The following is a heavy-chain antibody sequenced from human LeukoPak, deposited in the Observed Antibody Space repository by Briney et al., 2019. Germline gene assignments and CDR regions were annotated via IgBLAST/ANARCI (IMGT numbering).Heavy chain of an antibody. J-gene: IGHJ6*02. D-gene: IGHD3-22*01. CDR1: GGTFTSYA. V-gene: IGHV1-69*04. CDR2: IIPLIGVT. CDR3: ATYNVDNYDTSDGMDV. Sequence: SLKVSYKASGGTFTSYAFSWVRRAPGQGLEWMGRIIPLIGVTDSAQKFRDRVTITADKSTSTAYMELTSLRSEDTAVYYCATYNVDNYDTSDGMDVWGQGTSVTVSS.